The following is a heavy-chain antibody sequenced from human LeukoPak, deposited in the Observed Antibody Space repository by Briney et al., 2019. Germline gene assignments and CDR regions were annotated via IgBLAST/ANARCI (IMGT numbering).Heavy chain of an antibody. CDR1: GYSFTSYW. CDR3: ARRYSSSSTPFDY. J-gene: IGHJ4*02. V-gene: IGHV5-51*01. CDR2: IYPGDSDT. D-gene: IGHD6-6*01. Sequence: GEALKISCRGSGYSFTSYWIGWVRQMPGKGLEWMGIIYPGDSDTRYSPSFQGQVTISADKSISTAYLQWSSLKASDTAMYYCARRYSSSSTPFDYWGQGTLVTVSS.